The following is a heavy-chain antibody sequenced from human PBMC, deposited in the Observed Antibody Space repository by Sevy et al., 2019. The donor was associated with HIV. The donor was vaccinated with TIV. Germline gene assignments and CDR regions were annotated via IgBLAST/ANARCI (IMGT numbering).Heavy chain of an antibody. J-gene: IGHJ4*02. CDR2: IVNSGSTR. D-gene: IGHD4-17*01. V-gene: IGHV3-48*03. Sequence: GGSLRLSCAASGFTFSSYEMNWVRQAPGKGLEWVSNIVNSGSTRYYSDSVKGRFTISRDNAKNSLYLQMNSLRAEDTADYYFTRDLPPSATTVAHFDYWGRGTLVTVSS. CDR1: GFTFSSYE. CDR3: TRDLPPSATTVAHFDY.